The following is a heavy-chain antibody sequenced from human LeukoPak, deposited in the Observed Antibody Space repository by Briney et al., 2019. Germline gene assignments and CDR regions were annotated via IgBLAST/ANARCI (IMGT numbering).Heavy chain of an antibody. CDR1: GGSFSGYY. J-gene: IGHJ1*01. CDR2: INHSGST. CDR3: ARVMTDIAAAGPAFFQH. D-gene: IGHD6-13*01. V-gene: IGHV4-34*01. Sequence: DPSETLTLTCAVYGGSFSGYYWSWIRQPPGKGLEWIGEINHSGSTNYNPSLKSRVTISVDTSKNQFSLKLSSVTAADTAVYYCARVMTDIAAAGPAFFQHWGQGTLVTVSS.